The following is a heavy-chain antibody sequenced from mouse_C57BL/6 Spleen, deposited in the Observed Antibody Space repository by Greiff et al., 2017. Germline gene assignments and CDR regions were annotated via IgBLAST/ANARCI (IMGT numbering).Heavy chain of an antibody. Sequence: EVKLVESGGDLVKPGGSLKLSCAASGFTFSSYGMSWVRQTPDKRLEWVATISSGGSYTYYPDSVKGRFTISRDNAKNTLYLQMSSLKSEDTAMYYCARHGTTSVATRGAMDYWGQGTSVTVSS. CDR1: GFTFSSYG. CDR3: ARHGTTSVATRGAMDY. CDR2: ISSGGSYT. V-gene: IGHV5-6*02. D-gene: IGHD1-1*01. J-gene: IGHJ4*01.